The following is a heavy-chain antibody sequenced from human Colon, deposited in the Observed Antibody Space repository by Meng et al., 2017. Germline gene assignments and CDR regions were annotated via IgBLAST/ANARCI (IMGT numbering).Heavy chain of an antibody. D-gene: IGHD4-17*01. CDR2: IYYSGST. CDR1: GGSISRCDYC. V-gene: IGHV4-30-4*01. CDR3: ARERKHYGERGWFDY. J-gene: IGHJ5*01. Sequence: LQVSAQGLLQQSQTPPFTSTVSGGSISRCDYCWSWVRQPPGKGLEWIGYIYYSGSTNSNASLKSRVTISIDRSKNQFSLKLSSVTAADTAVYYCARERKHYGERGWFDYWGQGTLVTVSS.